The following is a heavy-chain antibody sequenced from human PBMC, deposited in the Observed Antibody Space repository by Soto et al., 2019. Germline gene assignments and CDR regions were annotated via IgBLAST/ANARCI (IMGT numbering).Heavy chain of an antibody. V-gene: IGHV3-7*01. J-gene: IGHJ4*02. CDR3: ARENYFDY. CDR1: GFTFHNYW. CDR2: IKPDGSDK. Sequence: GGSLRLSCAASGFTFHNYWMGWVRQTPDKGLEWVANIKPDGSDKYYVDSVKGRFTISRDNAKNSLYLQMNSLRAEDTAMYYCARENYFDYWGPGTLVTVSS.